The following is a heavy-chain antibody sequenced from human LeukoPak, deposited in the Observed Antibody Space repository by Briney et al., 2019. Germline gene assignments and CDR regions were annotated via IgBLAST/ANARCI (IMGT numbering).Heavy chain of an antibody. V-gene: IGHV1-2*02. CDR2: INPNSGGT. Sequence: GASVKVSCKASGYTFTGYYMHWVRQAPGQGLEWMGWINPNSGGTNYAQKFQGRVTMTRDTSISTAYMELSRLRSDDTAVYYCARGLDSSGVAFDIWGQGTMVTVSS. CDR3: ARGLDSSGVAFDI. J-gene: IGHJ3*02. CDR1: GYTFTGYY. D-gene: IGHD3-22*01.